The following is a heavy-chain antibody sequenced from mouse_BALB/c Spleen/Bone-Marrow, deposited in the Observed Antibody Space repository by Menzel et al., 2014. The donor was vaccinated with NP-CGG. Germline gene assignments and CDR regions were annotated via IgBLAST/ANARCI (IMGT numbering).Heavy chain of an antibody. CDR1: GYSFTGYY. Sequence: VQLKESGPELVKPGASVKISCKASGYSFTGYYMHWVKQSDGNSLDWIGYIYPYNGVSSYNQKFKGKATLTVDKSSGTAYMELRSLTSDDSAVYYCESRGEYFDVWGAGTTVTVSS. CDR3: ESRGEYFDV. CDR2: IYPYNGVS. J-gene: IGHJ1*01. V-gene: IGHV1-31*01.